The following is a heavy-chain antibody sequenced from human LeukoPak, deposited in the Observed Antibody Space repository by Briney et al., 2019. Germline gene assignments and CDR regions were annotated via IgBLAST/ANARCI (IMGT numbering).Heavy chain of an antibody. CDR1: GFTFSSYE. D-gene: IGHD3-9*01. CDR3: ASRYDILTEVGWYFDY. Sequence: GGSLRLSCAASGFTFSSYEMNWVRQAPGKGLEWVSYISSSGSTIYYADSVKGRFTISRDNAKNSLYLQMNSLRAEDTAVYYCASRYDILTEVGWYFDYWGQGTLVTVSS. V-gene: IGHV3-48*03. CDR2: ISSSGSTI. J-gene: IGHJ4*02.